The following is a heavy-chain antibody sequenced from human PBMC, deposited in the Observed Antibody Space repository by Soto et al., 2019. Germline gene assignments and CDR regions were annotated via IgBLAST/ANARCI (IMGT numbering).Heavy chain of an antibody. Sequence: SETLSLTCTVSGGSISSYYWSWIRQPPGKGLEWIGYIYYSGSTNYNPSLKSRVTISVDTSKNQFSLKLSSVTAADTAVYYCARVRTYPPNCFDYWGQGTLVTVSS. CDR3: ARVRTYPPNCFDY. J-gene: IGHJ4*02. CDR2: IYYSGST. V-gene: IGHV4-59*01. CDR1: GGSISSYY. D-gene: IGHD2-15*01.